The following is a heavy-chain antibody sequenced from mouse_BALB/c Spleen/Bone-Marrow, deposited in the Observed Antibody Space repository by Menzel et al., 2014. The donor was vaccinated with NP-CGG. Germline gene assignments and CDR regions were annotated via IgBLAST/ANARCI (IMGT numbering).Heavy chain of an antibody. CDR3: ATYVGFAF. V-gene: IGHV1-7*01. Sequence: VQLQQAGAELAKPGASVKMSWKASGYTFTTYWMHWVKQRLGQGLDWIGYINPSTGYIGYNQKFKDKSTLTVDKYSRTSFKPLYSLTSEDSAVYFCATYVGFAFWGQGTLVTVYA. CDR1: GYTFTTYW. CDR2: INPSTGYI. J-gene: IGHJ3*01.